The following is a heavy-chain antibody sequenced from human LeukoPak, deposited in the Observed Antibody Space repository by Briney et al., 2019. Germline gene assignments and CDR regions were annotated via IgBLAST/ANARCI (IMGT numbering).Heavy chain of an antibody. CDR1: GFTFSDHY. V-gene: IGHV3-72*01. Sequence: GGSLRLSCAASGFTFSDHYMDWVRQTPGKELEWIGRIRNKANSYTTEYAASVKGRFIISRDDSKNSLDLQMNSLKTEGTAMYYCTRGRYCSGGSCYVPFDSWGQGTLVTVSS. D-gene: IGHD2-15*01. CDR2: IRNKANSYTT. J-gene: IGHJ4*02. CDR3: TRGRYCSGGSCYVPFDS.